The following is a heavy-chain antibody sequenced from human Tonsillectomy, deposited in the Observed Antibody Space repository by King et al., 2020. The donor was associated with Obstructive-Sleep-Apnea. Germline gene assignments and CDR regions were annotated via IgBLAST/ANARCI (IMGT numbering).Heavy chain of an antibody. CDR2: IKQDGSEK. V-gene: IGHV3-7*01. D-gene: IGHD1-1*01. CDR1: GFTFSSFW. J-gene: IGHJ4*02. CDR3: ARAKLSDY. Sequence: VQLVESGGGLVQPGGSLRLSCAASGFTFSSFWMSWVRQAPGKGLDVVANIKQDGSEKYYVDSVKGRFTISRDNAKTSLYLQMNSLRAEDTAGYYCARAKLSDYWGQGTLVTVSS.